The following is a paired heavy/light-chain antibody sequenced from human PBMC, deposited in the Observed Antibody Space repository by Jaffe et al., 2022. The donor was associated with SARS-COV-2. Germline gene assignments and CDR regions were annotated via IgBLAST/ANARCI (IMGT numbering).Light chain of an antibody. J-gene: IGLJ3*02. Sequence: QAVVTQEPSLTVSPGGTVTLTCGSSTGAVTSGHYPYWFQQKPGQAPRSLIYDTSDKNSWTPARFSGSLLGGKAALTLSGAQPEDEADYYCLLYYSGPRVFGGGTKLTVL. CDR1: TGAVTSGHY. CDR3: LLYYSGPRV. V-gene: IGLV7-46*01. CDR2: DTS.
Heavy chain of an antibody. J-gene: IGHJ4*02. CDR2: VYYSGTT. Sequence: QLQLQESGPGLVKPSEPLSLTCTVSGGSISSGTYHWGWIRQPPGKGLEWIGSVYYSGTTNYNPSLKSRVTISLDRSKNQFSLKLNSVTAADTAVYYCARRGDYWGQGTLVTVSS. CDR1: GGSISSGTYH. V-gene: IGHV4-39*01. CDR3: ARRGDY.